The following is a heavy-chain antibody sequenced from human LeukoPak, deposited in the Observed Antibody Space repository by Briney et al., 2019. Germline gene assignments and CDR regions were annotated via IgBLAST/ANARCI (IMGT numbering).Heavy chain of an antibody. Sequence: PGRSLRLSCAASGFTFSSYGMHWVRQAPGKGLEWVAVIWYDGSNKYYADSVKGRFTISRDNSKNTLYLQMSSLRAEDTAVYYCARVRTSKRGYSYGLPDYWGQGTLVTVSS. CDR3: ARVRTSKRGYSYGLPDY. CDR2: IWYDGSNK. V-gene: IGHV3-33*01. J-gene: IGHJ4*02. CDR1: GFTFSSYG. D-gene: IGHD5-18*01.